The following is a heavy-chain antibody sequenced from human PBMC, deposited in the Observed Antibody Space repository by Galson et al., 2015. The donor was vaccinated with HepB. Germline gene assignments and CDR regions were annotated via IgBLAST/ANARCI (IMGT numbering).Heavy chain of an antibody. J-gene: IGHJ6*03. CDR2: IYYSGST. V-gene: IGHV4-59*01. D-gene: IGHD2-15*01. CDR1: GGSISSYY. CDR3: AREGGFDCSGGSCYPAMDV. Sequence: LSLTCTVSGGSISSYYWSWIRQPPGKGLEWMGYIYYSGSTNYNPSLKSRVTISVDTSKNQFSLKLSSVTAADTAVYYCAREGGFDCSGGSCYPAMDVWGKGTTVTVSS.